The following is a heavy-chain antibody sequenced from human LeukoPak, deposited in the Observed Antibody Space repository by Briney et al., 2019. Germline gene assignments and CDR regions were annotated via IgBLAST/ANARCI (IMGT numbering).Heavy chain of an antibody. CDR3: ASDSAWNLHGGYLDH. J-gene: IGHJ4*02. Sequence: GGSLRLSSATSGVSFYNLAFHWVPEAPGPGREWLSLISHDRNSTKYADSVKGRFIVSRDNSKNTLYLQMNSLRSEDTAVYYCASDSAWNLHGGYLDHWGQGTLVSVSS. V-gene: IGHV3-30*04. D-gene: IGHD2-15*01. CDR2: ISHDRNST. CDR1: GVSFYNLA.